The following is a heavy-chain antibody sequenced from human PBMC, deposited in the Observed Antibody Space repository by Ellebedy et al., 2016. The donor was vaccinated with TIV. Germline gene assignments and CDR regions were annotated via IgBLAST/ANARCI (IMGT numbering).Heavy chain of an antibody. V-gene: IGHV3-53*01. Sequence: GESLKISCAASGFTVSSNYMSWVRQAPGKGLEWVSVIYSGGSTYYADSVKGRFTISRDNSKNTLYLQMNSLRAEDTAVYYCAIRCSSTTCHSFGMDVWGQGTTVTVSS. D-gene: IGHD2-2*01. CDR2: IYSGGST. CDR1: GFTVSSNY. J-gene: IGHJ6*02. CDR3: AIRCSSTTCHSFGMDV.